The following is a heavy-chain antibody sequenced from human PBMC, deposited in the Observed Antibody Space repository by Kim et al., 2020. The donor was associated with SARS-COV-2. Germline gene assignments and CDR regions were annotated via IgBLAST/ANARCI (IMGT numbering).Heavy chain of an antibody. D-gene: IGHD3-22*01. V-gene: IGHV3-30*07. CDR3: AREVYYHDSSGSYYFDY. Sequence: VKGRFTISRDNSKNTLYLQMNSLRAEDTAVYYCAREVYYHDSSGSYYFDYWGQGTLVTVSS. J-gene: IGHJ4*02.